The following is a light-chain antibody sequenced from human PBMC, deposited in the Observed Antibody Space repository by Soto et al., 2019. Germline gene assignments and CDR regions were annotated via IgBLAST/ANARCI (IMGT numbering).Light chain of an antibody. CDR1: SSGVGTYNY. Sequence: QSALTQPASVSGSPGQSITISCAGTSSGVGTYNYVSWYQQHPGKAPKLMIYDVTNRPSGVSDRFSGSKSGNTASLTISGLQAEDEADYYCSSYTSSTTSVVFGGGTKLTVL. V-gene: IGLV2-14*01. CDR3: SSYTSSTTSVV. CDR2: DVT. J-gene: IGLJ2*01.